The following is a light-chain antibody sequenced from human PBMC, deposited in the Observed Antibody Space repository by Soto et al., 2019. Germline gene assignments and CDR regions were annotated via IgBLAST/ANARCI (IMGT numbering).Light chain of an antibody. CDR1: QDILSW. CDR3: QHANTFPIT. J-gene: IGKJ3*01. V-gene: IGKV1-12*01. CDR2: ASA. Sequence: DIQMTQSPSSVSASVGDTVTITCRASQDILSWLAWYQQKPGEAPRLLIYASANLQSGVPSRFSGSRSGTDFTLTISSLQPEDFAAYYCQHANTFPITFGPETRLDIK.